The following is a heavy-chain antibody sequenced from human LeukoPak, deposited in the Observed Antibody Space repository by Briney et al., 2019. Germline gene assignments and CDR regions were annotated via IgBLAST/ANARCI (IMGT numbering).Heavy chain of an antibody. CDR2: ISYDGSNE. CDR3: ARETDYGSSWPLEY. CDR1: GFTFSGYA. J-gene: IGHJ4*02. D-gene: IGHD6-13*01. V-gene: IGHV3-30*04. Sequence: GGSLSLSCAASGFTFSGYAMHWVRQAPGKGREWVTYISYDGSNEYYADSVRSRFTISRDNSKSTLYLQMNSLSAGDTAVYYWARETDYGSSWPLEYWGQGTLVTVSS.